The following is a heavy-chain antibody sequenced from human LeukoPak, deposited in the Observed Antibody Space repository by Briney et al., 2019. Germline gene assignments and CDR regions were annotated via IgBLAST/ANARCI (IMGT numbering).Heavy chain of an antibody. Sequence: SGGSLRLSCAASGCTIKIYAMSWVRQAPGKGLQWVSGVRGSADTGNYADSVKGRFTISRDSTKNTLYLQMNSPTAADTALYYCAKGHIDPESLSFHSWGQGTLVTVSS. CDR1: GCTIKIYA. CDR2: VRGSADTG. CDR3: AKGHIDPESLSFHS. J-gene: IGHJ4*02. D-gene: IGHD2-21*01. V-gene: IGHV3-23*01.